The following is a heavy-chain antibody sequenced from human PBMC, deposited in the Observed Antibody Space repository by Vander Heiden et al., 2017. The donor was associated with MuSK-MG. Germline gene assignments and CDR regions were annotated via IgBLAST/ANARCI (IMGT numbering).Heavy chain of an antibody. CDR2: IYYSGST. CDR3: ATDLSGSRWLDY. CDR1: GGSISSYY. Sequence: QVQLQESGPGLVKPSETLSLTCTVSGGSISSYYWSWIRQPPGKGLEWIGYIYYSGSTNYNPALKSRVTISVDTSKTKFSLKLSSVTAADTAVYYCATDLSGSRWLDYWGDGTLVAVYS. V-gene: IGHV4-59*01. D-gene: IGHD6-13*01. J-gene: IGHJ4*01.